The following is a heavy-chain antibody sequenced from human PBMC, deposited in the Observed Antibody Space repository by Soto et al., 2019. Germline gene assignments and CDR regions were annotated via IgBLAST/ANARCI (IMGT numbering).Heavy chain of an antibody. V-gene: IGHV1-18*01. CDR1: GYTFRDYG. J-gene: IGHJ1*01. Sequence: ASVKVSCKASGYTFRDYGISWVRQAPGQGLEYMGWISPSNGNTNYAQRFQGTVTMTTDTSTSTAYLELRNLRSDDTAVYYCAREQITIFGVINKDWGQGTLVTVSS. D-gene: IGHD3-3*01. CDR2: ISPSNGNT. CDR3: AREQITIFGVINKD.